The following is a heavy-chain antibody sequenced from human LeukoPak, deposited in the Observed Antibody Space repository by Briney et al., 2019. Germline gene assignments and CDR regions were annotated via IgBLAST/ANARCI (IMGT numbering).Heavy chain of an antibody. CDR2: TSSDLNVK. J-gene: IGHJ4*02. D-gene: IGHD3-22*01. V-gene: IGHV3-30-3*01. CDR1: GFTFRNYF. CDR3: ARSNYYDSSGYLGY. Sequence: GGSLRLSCAASGFTFRNYFIHWVRQAPGKGLEWVAVTSSDLNVKLYADSVKGRFTISRDNSKNTLYLQMNSLRAEDTAVYYCARSNYYDSSGYLGYWGQGTLVTVSS.